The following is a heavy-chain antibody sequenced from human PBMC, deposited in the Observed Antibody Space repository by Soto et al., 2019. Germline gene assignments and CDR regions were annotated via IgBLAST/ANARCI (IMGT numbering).Heavy chain of an antibody. CDR3: ARYSAASGTYYFDY. V-gene: IGHV4-4*02. Sequence: SETLSLTCAVSGDSISGINWLSWLRQSPGKGLEWIGEMHHSGYTNFNPSLKSRVTVSMDKSNNQFSLEVNSVTAADTGVYYCARYSAASGTYYFDYWGQGTLVTVSS. CDR1: GDSISGINW. D-gene: IGHD6-13*01. J-gene: IGHJ4*01. CDR2: MHHSGYT.